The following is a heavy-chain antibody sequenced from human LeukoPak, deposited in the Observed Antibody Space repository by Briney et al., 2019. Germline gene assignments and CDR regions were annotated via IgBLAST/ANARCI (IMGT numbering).Heavy chain of an antibody. CDR2: IYSSGNT. V-gene: IGHV4-59*01. CDR3: AREVPDTAMVPL. J-gene: IGHJ4*02. D-gene: IGHD5-18*01. CDR1: GGSISGYY. Sequence: SETLSPTCTVSGGSISGYYWSWIRQPPGKGLEWIGYIYSSGNTNYNPSLKSRVTISVDTSKNQFSLKLSSVTAADTAVYYCAREVPDTAMVPLWGQGTLVTVSS.